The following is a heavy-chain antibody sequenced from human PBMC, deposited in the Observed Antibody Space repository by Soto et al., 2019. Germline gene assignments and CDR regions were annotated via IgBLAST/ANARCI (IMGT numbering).Heavy chain of an antibody. V-gene: IGHV6-1*01. J-gene: IGHJ6*03. D-gene: IGHD1-7*01. Sequence: QAPLQQSGPGLVKPSQTLSLTCAISGDSVSSNSAAWNWIRRSPSGGLEWLGRTYYRSRWYNDYAVSVRSRITINPDTSKIQFSLHLNSVTPEDTAVYYCAGTTLLQWYYMDVWGKGTTVTVSS. CDR1: GDSVSSNSAA. CDR2: TYYRSRWYN. CDR3: AGTTLLQWYYMDV.